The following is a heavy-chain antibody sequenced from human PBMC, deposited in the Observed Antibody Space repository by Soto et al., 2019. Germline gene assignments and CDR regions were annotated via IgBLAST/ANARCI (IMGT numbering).Heavy chain of an antibody. CDR1: GFTFSSYG. J-gene: IGHJ4*02. D-gene: IGHD3-10*01. V-gene: IGHV3-33*01. CDR3: ARDRAPTYYYGSGSYYYFDY. CDR2: IWYDGSNK. Sequence: PGGSLRLSCAASGFTFSSYGMHWVRQAPGKGLEWVAVIWYDGSNKYYADSVKGRFTISRDNSKNSLYLQMNSLRDEDTAVYYCARDRAPTYYYGSGSYYYFDYWGQGTLVTVSS.